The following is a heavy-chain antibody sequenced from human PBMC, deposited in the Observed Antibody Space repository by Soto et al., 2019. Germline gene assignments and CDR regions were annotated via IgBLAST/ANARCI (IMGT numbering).Heavy chain of an antibody. D-gene: IGHD6-19*01. J-gene: IGHJ4*02. CDR2: INGGNGYT. Sequence: QVQLVQSGAEVKKPGASVKVSCKASGYTFSTYTLHWVRQAPGQRLEWMGWINGGNGYTKYSQKFQGGVTITRDTSASTAYMELSSLRSEDTAVYYCARAVAGTSFDYWGQGPLVTVSS. V-gene: IGHV1-3*01. CDR1: GYTFSTYT. CDR3: ARAVAGTSFDY.